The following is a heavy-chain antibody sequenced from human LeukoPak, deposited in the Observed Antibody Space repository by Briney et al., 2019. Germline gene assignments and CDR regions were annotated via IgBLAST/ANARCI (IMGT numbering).Heavy chain of an antibody. Sequence: SETLSLTCSVSGGSISSGVYYWSWIRQPPGTGLEWIGYIYYSGSTYYNPSLKSRVTISVDTSKNQFSLKLSSVTAADTAVYYCARENAEWLIDYWGQGALVTVSS. J-gene: IGHJ4*02. CDR2: IYYSGST. CDR1: GGSISSGVYY. CDR3: ARENAEWLIDY. D-gene: IGHD3-3*01. V-gene: IGHV4-30-4*08.